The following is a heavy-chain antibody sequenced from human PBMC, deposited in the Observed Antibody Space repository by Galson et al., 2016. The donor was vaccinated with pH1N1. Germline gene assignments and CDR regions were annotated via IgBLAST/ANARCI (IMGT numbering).Heavy chain of an antibody. D-gene: IGHD3-16*01. Sequence: SVKVSCKASGGTFRSHAISWVRQAPGQGLEWMAGIIPMFGTPKYAQKFQGRVTISADESTSTAYMVLSSLRSEDTAIYYCASASSFLNYDDAGGSYRFDPWGQGTLVTVSS. V-gene: IGHV1-69*13. CDR3: ASASSFLNYDDAGGSYRFDP. J-gene: IGHJ5*02. CDR1: GGTFRSHA. CDR2: IIPMFGTP.